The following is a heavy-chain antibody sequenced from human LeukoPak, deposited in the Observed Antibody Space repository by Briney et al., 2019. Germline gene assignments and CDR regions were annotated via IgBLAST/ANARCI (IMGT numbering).Heavy chain of an antibody. Sequence: GGSLRLSCTASGFTFKNYRVTWVRQAPGKGLEWVASMKDDGNEIQYVDSVKGRFTISRDNAKNSLYLQMNNLRAEDTAVYYCARNRATNDYWGQGTLVTVSS. CDR2: MKDDGNEI. D-gene: IGHD1-26*01. V-gene: IGHV3-7*01. CDR1: GFTFKNYR. J-gene: IGHJ4*02. CDR3: ARNRATNDY.